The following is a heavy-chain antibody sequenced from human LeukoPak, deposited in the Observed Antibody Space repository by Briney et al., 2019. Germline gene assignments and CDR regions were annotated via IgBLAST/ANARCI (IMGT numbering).Heavy chain of an antibody. CDR2: IITKAYGGTT. D-gene: IGHD2-15*01. J-gene: IGHJ3*01. CDR1: GFNFADNA. Sequence: GRSLRLSCTASGFNFADNALTWFRQAPGKGLEWLGLIITKAYGGTTQYAPSVKGRITISRDDSKSIDYLQMSSLKTEDTGVYYCTKEDGGAHNGGAFDLWGQGTMVSVSS. CDR3: TKEDGGAHNGGAFDL. V-gene: IGHV3-49*03.